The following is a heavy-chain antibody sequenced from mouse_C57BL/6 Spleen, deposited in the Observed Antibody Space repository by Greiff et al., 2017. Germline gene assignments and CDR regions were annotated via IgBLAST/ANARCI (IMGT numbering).Heavy chain of an antibody. Sequence: EVKVVESGGGLVQPGGSLSLSCAASGFTFTDYYMSWVRQPPGKALEWLGFIRNKANGYTTEYSASVKGRFTISRDNSQSILYLQMNALRAEDSATYYCARYKTMAYYFDYWGQGTTLTVSS. CDR2: IRNKANGYTT. J-gene: IGHJ2*01. V-gene: IGHV7-3*01. CDR3: ARYKTMAYYFDY. CDR1: GFTFTDYY. D-gene: IGHD1-1*02.